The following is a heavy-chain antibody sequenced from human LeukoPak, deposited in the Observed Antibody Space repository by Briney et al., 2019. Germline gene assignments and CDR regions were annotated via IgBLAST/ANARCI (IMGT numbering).Heavy chain of an antibody. CDR1: GFIFSSYS. Sequence: PGGSLRLSCAASGFIFSSYSMSWVRQIPGKGLEWVSSISSSSSYIYYADSVKGRFTISRDNAKNSLYLQMNSLRAEDTAVYYCARGGGWELLYAFDIWGQGTMVTVSS. D-gene: IGHD1-26*01. J-gene: IGHJ3*02. CDR3: ARGGGWELLYAFDI. V-gene: IGHV3-21*01. CDR2: ISSSSSYI.